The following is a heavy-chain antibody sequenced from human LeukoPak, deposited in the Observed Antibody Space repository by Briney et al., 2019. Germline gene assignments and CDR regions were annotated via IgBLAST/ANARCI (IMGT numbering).Heavy chain of an antibody. CDR2: ISAYNGNT. Sequence: ASVTVSRKASGYTFTSYGISWVRQAPGQGLEWMGWISAYNGNTNYAQKLQGRVTMTTDTSTSTAYMELRSLRSDDTAVYYCAHYDSSGYYDYWGQGTLVTVSS. D-gene: IGHD3-22*01. V-gene: IGHV1-18*01. J-gene: IGHJ4*02. CDR1: GYTFTSYG. CDR3: AHYDSSGYYDY.